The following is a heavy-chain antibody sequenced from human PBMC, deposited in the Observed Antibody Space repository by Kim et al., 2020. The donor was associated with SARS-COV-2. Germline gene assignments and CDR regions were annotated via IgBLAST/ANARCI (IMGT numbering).Heavy chain of an antibody. CDR1: GYRFTGYW. CDR3: ARDDYGGPVSSYGLDV. Sequence: GESLQISCKASGYRFTGYWISWVRQMPGKGLEWMGRIDPTDSYTKYSPSFQGHVTMSSDKSNTTAYLQWNSLKASDTAIYYCARDDYGGPVSSYGLDVWGQGTTVAVSS. CDR2: IDPTDSYT. J-gene: IGHJ6*02. V-gene: IGHV5-10-1*01. D-gene: IGHD4-17*01.